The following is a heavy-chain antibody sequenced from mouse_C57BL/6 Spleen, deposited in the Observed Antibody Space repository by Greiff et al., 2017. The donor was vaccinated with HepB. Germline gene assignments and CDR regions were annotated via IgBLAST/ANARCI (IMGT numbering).Heavy chain of an antibody. J-gene: IGHJ4*01. D-gene: IGHD2-14*01. CDR2: IDPANGNT. Sequence: EVKLQDSVAELVRPGASVKLSCTASGFNIKNTYMHWVKQRPEQGLEWIGRIDPANGNTTSAPNFQGTATITAHKSSNTAYLQLSSLTSEDTAIYYCARYEVPSYAMDYWGQGTSVTVSS. CDR1: GFNIKNTY. CDR3: ARYEVPSYAMDY. V-gene: IGHV14-3*01.